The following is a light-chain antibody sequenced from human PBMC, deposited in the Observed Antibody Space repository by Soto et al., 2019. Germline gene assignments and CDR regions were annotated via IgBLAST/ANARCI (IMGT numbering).Light chain of an antibody. CDR3: GSYTSTDTPFV. J-gene: IGLJ1*01. CDR1: STDVGGYNY. V-gene: IGLV2-14*01. CDR2: EVS. Sequence: QSALAQPSSVSGSPGQSITISCTGTSTDVGGYNYVSWYQHHPDKGPKLIIYEVSNRPSGVSDRFSGSKSGNKASLIISNLEAEDESDYYCGSYTSTDTPFVFGTGTKLTVL.